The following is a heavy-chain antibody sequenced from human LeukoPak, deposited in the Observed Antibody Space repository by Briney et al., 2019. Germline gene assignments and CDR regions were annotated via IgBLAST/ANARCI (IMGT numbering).Heavy chain of an antibody. V-gene: IGHV4-39*01. CDR2: IYYSGST. Sequence: SETLSLTCTVSGGSISSSSYYWGWIRQPPGKGLEWIGSIYYSGSTYYNPPLRSRVTISVDTSKNQFSLRLSSVTAADTAVYYCASPDTYYYDSSGYYHFDYWGQGTLVTVSS. CDR3: ASPDTYYYDSSGYYHFDY. CDR1: GGSISSSSYY. D-gene: IGHD3-22*01. J-gene: IGHJ4*02.